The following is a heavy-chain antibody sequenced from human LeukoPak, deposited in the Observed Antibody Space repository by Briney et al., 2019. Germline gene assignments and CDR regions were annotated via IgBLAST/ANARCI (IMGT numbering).Heavy chain of an antibody. CDR3: ARGAQLWGVMYNWFDP. V-gene: IGHV3-48*02. Sequence: GGSLRLSCAASGFTFSSYSMNWVRQAPGKGLEWVSYISSSSSTIYYADSVKGRFTISRDNAKNSLYLQMNSLRDEDTAVYYCARGAQLWGVMYNWFDPWGQGTLVTVSS. CDR2: ISSSSSTI. CDR1: GFTFSSYS. J-gene: IGHJ5*02. D-gene: IGHD5-18*01.